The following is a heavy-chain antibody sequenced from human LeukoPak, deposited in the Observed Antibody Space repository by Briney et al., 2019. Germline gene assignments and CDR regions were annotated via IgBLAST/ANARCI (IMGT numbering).Heavy chain of an antibody. CDR3: ARELGGYCSGGSCYYFDY. D-gene: IGHD2-15*01. CDR2: IYTSGST. V-gene: IGHV4-4*07. Sequence: SETLSLTCSVSGGSISGSYWNWIRQPAGKGLEWIGRIYTSGSTNYNPSLKSRVTISVDTSKNQFSLKLSSVTAADTAVYYCARELGGYCSGGSCYYFDYWGQGTLVTVSS. CDR1: GGSISGSY. J-gene: IGHJ4*02.